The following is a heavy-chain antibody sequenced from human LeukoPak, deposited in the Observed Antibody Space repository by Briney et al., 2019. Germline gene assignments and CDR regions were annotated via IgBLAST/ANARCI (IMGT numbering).Heavy chain of an antibody. CDR3: AKSFIVVVTAITIPSAFDI. D-gene: IGHD2-21*02. Sequence: PGGSLRLSCAAPGFTFSSYSMNWVRQAPGKGLEWVSYISSSSSTIYYADSVKGRFTISRDNSKNTLYLQMNSLRAEDTAVYYCAKSFIVVVTAITIPSAFDIWGQGTMVTVSS. CDR1: GFTFSSYS. CDR2: ISSSSSTI. J-gene: IGHJ3*02. V-gene: IGHV3-48*01.